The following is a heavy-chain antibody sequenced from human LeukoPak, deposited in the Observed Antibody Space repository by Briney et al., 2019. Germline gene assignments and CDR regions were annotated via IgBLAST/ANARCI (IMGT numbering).Heavy chain of an antibody. Sequence: GGSLRLSCAASGFTFSSYWMHWVRQAPGKGLVWVSRINSDGSSTSYADSVEGRFTISRDNAKNTLYLQMNSLRAEDTAVYYCARGGQQQLVRSFDYWGQGTLVTVSS. CDR3: ARGGQQQLVRSFDY. D-gene: IGHD6-13*01. J-gene: IGHJ4*02. CDR1: GFTFSSYW. V-gene: IGHV3-74*01. CDR2: INSDGSST.